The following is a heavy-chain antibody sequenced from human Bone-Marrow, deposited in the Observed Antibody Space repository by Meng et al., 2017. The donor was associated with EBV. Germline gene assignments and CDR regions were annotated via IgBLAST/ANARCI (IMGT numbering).Heavy chain of an antibody. Sequence: QGQVVQSGAEVKKPGSSVTVSCRTSGGTFRSDAVSWVRQAPGQGLEWMGGLIPMSDAPHYAQKFQGRVTMTADESTSTHYMDLTGLRSDDTAVYYCASESGRGFTPDYWGQGTLVTVFS. CDR2: LIPMSDAP. D-gene: IGHD3-10*01. CDR3: ASESGRGFTPDY. V-gene: IGHV1-69*01. CDR1: GGTFRSDA. J-gene: IGHJ4*02.